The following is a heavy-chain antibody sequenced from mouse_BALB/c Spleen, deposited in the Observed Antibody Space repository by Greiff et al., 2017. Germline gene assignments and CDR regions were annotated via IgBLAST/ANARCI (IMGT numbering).Heavy chain of an antibody. CDR2: ILPGSGST. Sequence: QVQLQQSGAELMKPGASVKISCKATGYTFSSYWIEWVKQRPGHGLEWIGEILPGSGSTNYNEKFKGKATFTADTSSNTAYMQLSSLTSEDSAVYYCARFEGSSYFDYWGQGTTLTVSS. D-gene: IGHD1-1*01. J-gene: IGHJ2*01. CDR1: GYTFSSYW. V-gene: IGHV1-9*01. CDR3: ARFEGSSYFDY.